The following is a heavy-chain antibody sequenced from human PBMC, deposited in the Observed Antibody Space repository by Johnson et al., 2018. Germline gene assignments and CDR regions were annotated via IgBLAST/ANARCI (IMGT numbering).Heavy chain of an antibody. V-gene: IGHV3-33*01. Sequence: QVQLVESGGGVVQPGRSLRLSCVASEFSFSTYGMHWVRQAPGKGLEWVAVIGHDGGNQYYADSVKGRFTISRDNSENTLYLQMNSRRDEETAVYYCARDQRQAYYYYGMDVWGQGTAVTVSS. CDR2: IGHDGGNQ. CDR1: EFSFSTYG. CDR3: ARDQRQAYYYYGMDV. J-gene: IGHJ6*02.